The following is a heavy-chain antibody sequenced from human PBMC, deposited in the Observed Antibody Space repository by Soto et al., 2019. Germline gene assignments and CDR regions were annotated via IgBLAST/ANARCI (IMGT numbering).Heavy chain of an antibody. D-gene: IGHD3-16*02. CDR1: GFKFSNYW. J-gene: IGHJ4*02. CDR3: ARDGLLFSGPYRPSRFDY. Sequence: VGSLRLSCAASGFKFSNYWMSWVRQAPGKGLEWVGNIRHDTSEAHYADSVKGRFTITRDNIKNFLFLQMNGLRADDTASYYCARDGLLFSGPYRPSRFDYWGLGTLVTVSS. CDR2: IRHDTSEA. V-gene: IGHV3-7*03.